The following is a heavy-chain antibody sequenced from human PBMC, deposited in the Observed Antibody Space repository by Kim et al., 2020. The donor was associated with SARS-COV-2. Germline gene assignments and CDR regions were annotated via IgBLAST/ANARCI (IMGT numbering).Heavy chain of an antibody. V-gene: IGHV3-30*18. CDR1: GFTFSSYG. D-gene: IGHD3-3*01. J-gene: IGHJ4*02. CDR3: AKPYDFWSGYGYGYGGHFDY. CDR2: ISYDGSNK. Sequence: GGSLRLSCAASGFTFSSYGMHWVRQAPGKGLEWVAVISYDGSNKYYADSVKDRFTISRDNSKNTLYLQMNSLTAEDTAVYYCAKPYDFWSGYGYGYGGHFDYWGQGTLVTVSS.